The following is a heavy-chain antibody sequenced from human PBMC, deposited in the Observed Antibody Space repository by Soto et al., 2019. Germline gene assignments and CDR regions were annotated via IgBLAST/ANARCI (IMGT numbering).Heavy chain of an antibody. CDR1: GYTFTSYH. Sequence: ASVKVSCKASGYTFTSYHVHWVRQAPGQGLEWMGMINPIGGSTNYAQKSQGRVTMTRDTSTSTVYMELSSLRSEDTAVYYCARALNYYDTLDIWGQGTMVTVSS. J-gene: IGHJ3*02. CDR2: INPIGGST. V-gene: IGHV1-46*01. CDR3: ARALNYYDTLDI. D-gene: IGHD1-26*01.